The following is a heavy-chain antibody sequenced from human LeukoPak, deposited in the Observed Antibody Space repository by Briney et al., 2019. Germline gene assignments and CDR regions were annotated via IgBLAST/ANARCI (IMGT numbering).Heavy chain of an antibody. D-gene: IGHD5-18*01. CDR2: ISSSGSTI. Sequence: PGGSLRLSCAASGFTFSSYEMNWVRQAPGKGLEWVSYISSSGSTIYYADSVKGRFTISRDNAKNSLYLQMNSLRAEDMAVYYCARGGHTAMALGNFDYWGQGTLVTVSS. CDR1: GFTFSSYE. CDR3: ARGGHTAMALGNFDY. V-gene: IGHV3-48*03. J-gene: IGHJ4*02.